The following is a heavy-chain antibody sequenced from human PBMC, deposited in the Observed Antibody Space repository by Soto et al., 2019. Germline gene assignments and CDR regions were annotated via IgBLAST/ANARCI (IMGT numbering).Heavy chain of an antibody. CDR2: ISYDGSNK. J-gene: IGHJ4*02. CDR3: AKDVSRSSDYGDLGFDY. CDR1: GFTFSSYG. Sequence: QVQLVESGGGVVQPGRSLRLSCAASGFTFSSYGMHWVRQAPGKGLEWVAVISYDGSNKYYADSVKGRFTISRDNSKNTLYLQMNSLRAEDTAVYYCAKDVSRSSDYGDLGFDYWGQGTLVTVSS. D-gene: IGHD4-17*01. V-gene: IGHV3-30*18.